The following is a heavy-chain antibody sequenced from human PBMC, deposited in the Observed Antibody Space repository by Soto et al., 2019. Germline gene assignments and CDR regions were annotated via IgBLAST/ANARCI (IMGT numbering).Heavy chain of an antibody. V-gene: IGHV1-18*01. D-gene: IGHD2-2*01. CDR2: ISPSSGRT. J-gene: IGHJ4*02. Sequence: QVQLVQSGAEVKKPGASVKVSCQASGYTFGIYGLTWVRQAPGQGPEWMGWISPSSGRTKYAQKFQGRVTMTTQTSTNTAHMELRSLTSDDTAVYYCARESVCSGTSCPWDYWGQGTLVTVSS. CDR3: ARESVCSGTSCPWDY. CDR1: GYTFGIYG.